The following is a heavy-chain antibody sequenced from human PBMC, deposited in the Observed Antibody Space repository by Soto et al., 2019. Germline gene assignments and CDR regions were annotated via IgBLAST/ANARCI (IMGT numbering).Heavy chain of an antibody. V-gene: IGHV3-33*01. Sequence: QPGGSLRLSCAASGFTLSSYGMHWVRQAPGKGLEWVAVIWYDGSNKYYADSVKGRFTISRDNSKNTLYLQMNSLRAEDTAVYYCERAGAAADLYDYRGQGTLVIVS. J-gene: IGHJ4*02. CDR3: ERAGAAADLYDY. CDR1: GFTLSSYG. CDR2: IWYDGSNK. D-gene: IGHD6-13*01.